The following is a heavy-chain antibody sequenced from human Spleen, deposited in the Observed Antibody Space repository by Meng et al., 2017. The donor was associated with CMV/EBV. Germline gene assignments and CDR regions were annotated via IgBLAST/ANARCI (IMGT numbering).Heavy chain of an antibody. CDR3: ARSWDY. Sequence: SVPLSLTCAVYGGSFSGSYCRWIRQPPGKGLEWIGEINHSGSTNYNPSLKSRVTISVDTSKNQFSLKLSSVTAADTAVYYCARSWDYWGQGTLVTVSS. J-gene: IGHJ4*02. V-gene: IGHV4-34*01. CDR1: GGSFSGSY. CDR2: INHSGST.